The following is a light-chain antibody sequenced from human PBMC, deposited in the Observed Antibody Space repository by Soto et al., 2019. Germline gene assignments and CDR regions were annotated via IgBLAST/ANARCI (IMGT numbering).Light chain of an antibody. CDR2: DAS. CDR3: QQYNSYSWT. V-gene: IGKV1-5*01. Sequence: DIQMTQSPSTLSASVGDRVTITCRASQSISSWLAWYQQKPGKSPKLLIYDASSLGSGVPSRFSGHGSGTEFTLTISSLQPGDFATYYCQQYNSYSWTFGQGTKVEIK. J-gene: IGKJ1*01. CDR1: QSISSW.